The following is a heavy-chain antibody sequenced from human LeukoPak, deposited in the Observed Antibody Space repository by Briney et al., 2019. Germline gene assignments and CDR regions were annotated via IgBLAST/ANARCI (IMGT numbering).Heavy chain of an antibody. J-gene: IGHJ4*02. CDR2: IYYSGNT. Sequence: SETLSLTCTVSGGSISSGGYYWSWIRQHPGKGLEWIGYIYYSGNTYYNPSLKSRVTISVDTSKNQFSLKLSSVTAADTAVYYCARGDCSSTSCYADYWGQGTLVTVSS. D-gene: IGHD2-2*01. CDR1: GGSISSGGYY. CDR3: ARGDCSSTSCYADY. V-gene: IGHV4-31*03.